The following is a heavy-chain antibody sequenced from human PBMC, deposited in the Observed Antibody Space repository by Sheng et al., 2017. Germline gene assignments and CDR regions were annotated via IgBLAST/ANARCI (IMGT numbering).Heavy chain of an antibody. CDR1: GFTFTTYG. J-gene: IGHJ4*02. Sequence: VQLVEAGGGVVQPGRSLRLSCAASGFTFTTYGMHWVRQSPGKGLEWVAVISHDGSNSHYADSVKGRFTISRDNSKTTLYLQMNSLRAEDTAVYYCAKGNWGFINYIDYWGQGTLVTVSS. V-gene: IGHV3-30*18. CDR2: ISHDGSNS. D-gene: IGHD3-16*01. CDR3: AKGNWGFINYIDY.